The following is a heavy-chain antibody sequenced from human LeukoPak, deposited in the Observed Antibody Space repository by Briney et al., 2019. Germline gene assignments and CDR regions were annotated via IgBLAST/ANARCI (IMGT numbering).Heavy chain of an antibody. Sequence: ASVKVSCKASGYTFTSYGISWVRQAPGQGLEWMGWISAYNGNTNYAQKLQGRVTMTTDTSTSTAYMELRSLRSDDTAVYYCARDGTPNYYDSRAPFDYWGQGTLVTVSS. J-gene: IGHJ4*02. V-gene: IGHV1-18*01. CDR1: GYTFTSYG. D-gene: IGHD3-22*01. CDR2: ISAYNGNT. CDR3: ARDGTPNYYDSRAPFDY.